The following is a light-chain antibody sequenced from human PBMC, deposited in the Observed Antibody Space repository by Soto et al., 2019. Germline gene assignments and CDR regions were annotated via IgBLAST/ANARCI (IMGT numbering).Light chain of an antibody. J-gene: IGKJ5*01. CDR2: DAS. CDR1: QSVSSY. V-gene: IGKV3-11*01. CDR3: QQRSNWPPFT. Sequence: IGLRQPLGTLSLSPGERATLSCRASQSVSSYLAWYQQKPGQAPRLLIYDASNRATGIPARFSGSGSGTDFTLTISSLEPEDFAVYYCQQRSNWPPFTFGQGTRLEVK.